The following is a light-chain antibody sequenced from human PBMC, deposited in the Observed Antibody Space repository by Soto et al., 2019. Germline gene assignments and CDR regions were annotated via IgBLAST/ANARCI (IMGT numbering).Light chain of an antibody. CDR1: ESIDSW. CDR2: KAS. J-gene: IGKJ1*01. V-gene: IGKV1-5*03. CDR3: QQYNSYRA. Sequence: DIQMTQSPATLSASVGDRVTITCRASESIDSWLAWHQQKPVRAPKLLISKASSLESGVPSRFSGSGFGTEFTLTISSLQPDDFATYYCQQYNSYRAFGQGTKVDIK.